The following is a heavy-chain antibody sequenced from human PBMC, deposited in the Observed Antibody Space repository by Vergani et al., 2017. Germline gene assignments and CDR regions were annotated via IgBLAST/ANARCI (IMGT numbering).Heavy chain of an antibody. D-gene: IGHD6-13*01. CDR2: IYDSGDT. J-gene: IGHJ4*02. Sequence: QVQLQESGPGLVKPSETLSLTCSVSGDSMNTYYWTWIRQPPGKGLEWIGYIYDSGDTKYNPSLKSRVTMSLDTSKNQFSLTLSSVNATDTAVYYCARGSRAAGYSGPDSWGQGTRVTVSS. CDR3: ARGSRAAGYSGPDS. CDR1: GDSMNTYY. V-gene: IGHV4-59*08.